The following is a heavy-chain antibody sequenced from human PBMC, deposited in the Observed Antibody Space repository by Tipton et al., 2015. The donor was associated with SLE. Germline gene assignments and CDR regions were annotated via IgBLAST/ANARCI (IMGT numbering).Heavy chain of an antibody. J-gene: IGHJ5*02. D-gene: IGHD2-8*01. CDR3: ARHDTNYGRNWFDP. CDR1: RDSIISGSSY. CDR2: VYYSGTT. Sequence: TLSLTCTVSRDSIISGSSYWSWVRQPPGKGLEWVGNVYYSGTTYHNPSLTGRVSISVDASKNHFSLKLSSVTAADTAVYYCARHDTNYGRNWFDPWGQGTLVTVSS. V-gene: IGHV4-39*01.